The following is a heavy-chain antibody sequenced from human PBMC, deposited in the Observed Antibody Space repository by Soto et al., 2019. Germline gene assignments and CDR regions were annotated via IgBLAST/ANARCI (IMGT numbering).Heavy chain of an antibody. CDR2: ISAYNGNT. CDR1: GYTFTSYG. Sequence: VSVKVSCKASGYTFTSYGISWVRQAPGQGLEWMGWISAYNGNTNYAQKLQGRVTMTTDTSTSTAYMELRSLRSDDTAVYYCATPYYYDSSGYSSRYWYYGMDVWGQGTTVTVSS. V-gene: IGHV1-18*01. CDR3: ATPYYYDSSGYSSRYWYYGMDV. D-gene: IGHD3-22*01. J-gene: IGHJ6*02.